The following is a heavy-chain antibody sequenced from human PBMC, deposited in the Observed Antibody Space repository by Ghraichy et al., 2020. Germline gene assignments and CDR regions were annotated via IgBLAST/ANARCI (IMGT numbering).Heavy chain of an antibody. CDR1: GGSFSGYY. V-gene: IGHV4-34*01. Sequence: SETLSLTCAVYGGSFSGYYWSWIRQPPGKGLEWIGEINHSGSTNYNPSLKSRVTISVDTSKNQFSLKLSSVTAADTAVYYCARGSRSGYYYYYYGMDVWGQGTTVTVSS. J-gene: IGHJ6*02. D-gene: IGHD3-3*01. CDR2: INHSGST. CDR3: ARGSRSGYYYYYYGMDV.